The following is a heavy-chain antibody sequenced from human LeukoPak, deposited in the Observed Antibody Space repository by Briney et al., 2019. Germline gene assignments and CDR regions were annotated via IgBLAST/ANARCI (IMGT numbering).Heavy chain of an antibody. CDR2: ISTDGSKI. D-gene: IGHD3-10*02. Sequence: GGSLRLSCAASGFAPGTYWMHWVRQAPGKGLVWVARISTDGSKISYADSVKGRFNISRDHAKNTVYLQMNSLRVDDTAVYYCARGVLYFWGVYYFDVWGQATLVSVSS. CDR1: GFAPGTYW. V-gene: IGHV3-74*01. CDR3: ARGVLYFWGVYYFDV. J-gene: IGHJ4*02.